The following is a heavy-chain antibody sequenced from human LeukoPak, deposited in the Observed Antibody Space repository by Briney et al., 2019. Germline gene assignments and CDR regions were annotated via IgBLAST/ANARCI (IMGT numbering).Heavy chain of an antibody. CDR2: IDDAGSGT. J-gene: IGHJ4*02. CDR1: GFTVTSNW. Sequence: GGSLRLSCAASGFTVTSNWIHWVRQAPGKGLVWVSRIDDAGSGTSYADSVKGRFTISRDTAKNTVYLQMNSLRVGDTAVYYCATVFDLWGQGTLVTVSS. V-gene: IGHV3-74*01. CDR3: ATVFDL.